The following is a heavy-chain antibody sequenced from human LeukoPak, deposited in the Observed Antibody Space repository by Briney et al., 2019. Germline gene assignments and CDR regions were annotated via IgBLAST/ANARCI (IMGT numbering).Heavy chain of an antibody. CDR3: ASSSTRSLFDY. CDR2: INHSGST. Sequence: PSETLSLTCAVYGGSLSGYYWSWIRQPPGKGLEWIGEINHSGSTNYNPSLKSRVTISVDTSKNQFSLKLSSVTAADTAVYYCASSSTRSLFDYWGQGTLVTVSS. J-gene: IGHJ4*02. D-gene: IGHD2-2*01. CDR1: GGSLSGYY. V-gene: IGHV4-34*01.